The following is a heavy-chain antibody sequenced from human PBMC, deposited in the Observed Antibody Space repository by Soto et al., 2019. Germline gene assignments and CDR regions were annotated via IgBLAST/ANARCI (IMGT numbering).Heavy chain of an antibody. Sequence: QVQLQESGPGLLKPSETLSLTCTVSSGSISNYYWSWIRQPPGKGLEWIGYISYSGSTNYNPSLKSRVTISVDTSKNQVSLRLNSVTAADTAMYYCARGYSSRRFPFDYWGQGTQVTVSS. CDR3: ARGYSSRRFPFDY. J-gene: IGHJ4*02. CDR2: ISYSGST. D-gene: IGHD5-18*01. CDR1: SGSISNYY. V-gene: IGHV4-59*01.